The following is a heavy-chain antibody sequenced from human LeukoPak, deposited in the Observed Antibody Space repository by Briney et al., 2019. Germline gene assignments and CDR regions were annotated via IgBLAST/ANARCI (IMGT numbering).Heavy chain of an antibody. CDR3: ARVHRFGDYVWGGPLF. V-gene: IGHV3-30*02. CDR1: GFTFSSYG. J-gene: IGHJ4*02. CDR2: IRYDGSNK. D-gene: IGHD3-16*01. Sequence: PGGSLRLSCAASGFTFSSYGMHWVRQAPGKGLEWVAFIRYDGSNKYYADSVKGRFTISRDNSKNTLYLQMNSLRAEDTAVYYCARVHRFGDYVWGGPLFWGQGTLVTVSS.